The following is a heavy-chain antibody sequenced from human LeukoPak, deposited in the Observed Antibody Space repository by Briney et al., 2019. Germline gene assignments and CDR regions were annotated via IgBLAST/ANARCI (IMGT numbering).Heavy chain of an antibody. V-gene: IGHV1-2*02. CDR2: INPNSGGT. CDR3: ARTLPYYYDSSGYLDY. Sequence: ASVKVFCKASGYTFTGYYMHWVRQAPGQGLEWMGWINPNSGGTNYAQKFQGRVTMTRDTSISTAYMELRSLRSDDTAVYYCARTLPYYYDSSGYLDYWGQGTLVTVSS. CDR1: GYTFTGYY. J-gene: IGHJ4*02. D-gene: IGHD3-22*01.